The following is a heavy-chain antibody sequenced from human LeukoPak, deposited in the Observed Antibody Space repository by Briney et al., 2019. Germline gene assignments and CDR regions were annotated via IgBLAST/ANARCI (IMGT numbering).Heavy chain of an antibody. CDR3: ARLGQWLVRGFDY. CDR1: GGSISSSSYY. CDR2: IYYSGST. D-gene: IGHD6-19*01. Sequence: SETPSLTCTVSGGSISSSSYYWGWIRQPPGTGLEWIGSIYYSGSTYYNPSLKSRVTISVDTSKNQFSLKLSSVTAADTAVYYCARLGQWLVRGFDYWGQGTLVTVSS. V-gene: IGHV4-39*01. J-gene: IGHJ4*02.